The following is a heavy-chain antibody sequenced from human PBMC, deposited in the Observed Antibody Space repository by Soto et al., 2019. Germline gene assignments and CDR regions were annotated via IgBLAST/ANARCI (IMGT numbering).Heavy chain of an antibody. CDR3: ARRWGEGRVDY. D-gene: IGHD3-10*01. CDR2: IYHSGNT. Sequence: QVQLQESGPGLVKPSGTLSLTCAVSGGSISSSNWWSWVRQPPGKGLEWIGEIYHSGNTNYNPSLKSRVTLAMXKSGNQFSRKLSSVTAADTAVYYCARRWGEGRVDYWGQGTLVTVSS. J-gene: IGHJ4*02. CDR1: GGSISSSNW. V-gene: IGHV4-4*02.